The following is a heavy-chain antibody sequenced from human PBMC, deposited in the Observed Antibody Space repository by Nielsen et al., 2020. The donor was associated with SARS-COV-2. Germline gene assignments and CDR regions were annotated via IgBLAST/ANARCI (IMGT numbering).Heavy chain of an antibody. CDR1: GFTFSSYD. D-gene: IGHD7-27*01. CDR3: ARDRQWGY. CDR2: IGTAGDT. Sequence: GESLKISCAASGFTFSSYDMHWVRQATGKGLEWVSAIGTAGDTYYPGSVKGRFTIPRDNAKNSLYLQMNSLRAEDTAVYYCARDRQWGYWGQGTLVTVSS. J-gene: IGHJ4*02. V-gene: IGHV3-13*01.